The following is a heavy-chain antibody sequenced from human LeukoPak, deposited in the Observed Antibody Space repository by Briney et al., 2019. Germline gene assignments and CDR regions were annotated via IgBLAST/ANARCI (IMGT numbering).Heavy chain of an antibody. CDR3: AKDPMTAKYYFDY. Sequence: GGSLRLSCAASGFTFDDYAMHWVRQAPGKGLEWVSGISWNSGSIGYADSVKGRFTISRDNAKNSLYLQMNSLRAEDTAVYYCAKDPMTAKYYFDYWGQGTLVTVSS. D-gene: IGHD2-21*02. J-gene: IGHJ4*02. CDR1: GFTFDDYA. V-gene: IGHV3-9*01. CDR2: ISWNSGSI.